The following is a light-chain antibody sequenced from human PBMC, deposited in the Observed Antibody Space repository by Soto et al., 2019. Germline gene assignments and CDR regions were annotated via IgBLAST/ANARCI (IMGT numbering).Light chain of an antibody. V-gene: IGKV3-15*01. CDR1: QSVTSN. Sequence: EIVMTQSPATLSVSPGERVTLSCRVSQSVTSNLAWYQYTPGQSPRLLIPGACSAATGLPSRFSGSGFGTDFTLTIDTLEPEDFAVYYCQHHETLNTFGQGTRLEIK. CDR2: GAC. J-gene: IGKJ5*01. CDR3: QHHETLNT.